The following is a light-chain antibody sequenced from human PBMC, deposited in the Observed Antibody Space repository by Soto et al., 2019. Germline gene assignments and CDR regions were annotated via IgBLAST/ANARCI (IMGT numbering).Light chain of an antibody. CDR3: QQRSNSYT. J-gene: IGKJ2*01. CDR2: DAS. V-gene: IGKV3-11*01. Sequence: EIVLTQSPATLSLSPGERATLSCRASQSVSSYLAWYQQKPGQAPRLLIYDASNRATGIPARFSGSGSGTDFTLTISSLEPEYVAVYYCQQRSNSYTFGQGTKLEIK. CDR1: QSVSSY.